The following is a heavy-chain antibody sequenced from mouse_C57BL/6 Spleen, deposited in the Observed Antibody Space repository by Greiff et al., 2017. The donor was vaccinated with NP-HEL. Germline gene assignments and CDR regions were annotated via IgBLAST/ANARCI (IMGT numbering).Heavy chain of an antibody. J-gene: IGHJ4*01. CDR2: IDPNSGGT. Sequence: QVQLQQPGAELVKPGASVKLSCKASGYTFTSYWMHWVKQRPGRGLEWIGRIDPNSGGTKYNEKFKSKATLTVDKPSSTAYMQLSSLTSEDSAVYYCARSWIHGNYDYYAMDYWGQGTSVTVSS. V-gene: IGHV1-72*01. CDR3: ARSWIHGNYDYYAMDY. D-gene: IGHD2-1*01. CDR1: GYTFTSYW.